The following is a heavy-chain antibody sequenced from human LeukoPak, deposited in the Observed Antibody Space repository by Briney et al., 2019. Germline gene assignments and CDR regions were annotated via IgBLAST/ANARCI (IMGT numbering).Heavy chain of an antibody. CDR1: GFTFSSYS. CDR3: ARVRLVGALGRYYYYYYGMDV. J-gene: IGHJ6*02. CDR2: ISSSSSYI. D-gene: IGHD1-26*01. V-gene: IGHV3-21*01. Sequence: PGRSLRLSCAASGFTFSSYSMNWVRQAPGKGLEWVSSISSSSSYIYYADSVKGRFTISRDNAKNSLYLQMNSLRAEDTAVYYCARVRLVGALGRYYYYYYGMDVWGQGTTVAVSS.